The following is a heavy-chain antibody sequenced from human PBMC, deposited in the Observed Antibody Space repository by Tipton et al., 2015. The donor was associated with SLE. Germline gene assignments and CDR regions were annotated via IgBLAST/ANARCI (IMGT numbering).Heavy chain of an antibody. CDR1: GGSISSYY. V-gene: IGHV4-59*01. CDR3: ARGGSSWPDAFDI. Sequence: TLSLTCTVSGGSISSYYWSWIRQPPGKGLEWIVYIYYSGSTNYNPSLSQSMFTISVDTSKNQFSLKLSSVTAADTAVYYCARGGSSWPDAFDIWGQGTMVTVSS. J-gene: IGHJ3*02. D-gene: IGHD6-13*01. CDR2: IYYSGST.